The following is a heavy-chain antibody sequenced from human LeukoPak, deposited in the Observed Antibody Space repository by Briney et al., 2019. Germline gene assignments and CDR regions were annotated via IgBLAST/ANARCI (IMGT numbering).Heavy chain of an antibody. CDR2: ISSSSSYI. CDR1: GFTFSIYI. CDR3: VRYNWNDGLG. V-gene: IGHV3-21*01. J-gene: IGHJ4*02. Sequence: GGSLRLSCAASGFTFSIYIVNWVRQAPRKGLEWVSSISSSSSYIYYADSVKGRFTISRDNTKNSLYLQMNSLRAEDTAVYYCVRYNWNDGLGWGQGTLVTVSS. D-gene: IGHD1-1*01.